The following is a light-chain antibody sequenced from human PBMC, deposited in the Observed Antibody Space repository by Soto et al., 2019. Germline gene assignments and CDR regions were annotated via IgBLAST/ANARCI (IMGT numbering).Light chain of an antibody. CDR3: QQVYSMPLT. V-gene: IGKV4-1*01. Sequence: DLVMTQSPDSLPVSLGERATINCRSSQSLLYDSNTKHYLAWYQQKTGQSPKLIISWASTRESGVPDRFRGSGSWTDFTLTINNVLATDVAVSYCQQVYSMPLTLGGGTKVSTK. CDR1: QSLLYDSNTKHY. CDR2: WAS. J-gene: IGKJ4*01.